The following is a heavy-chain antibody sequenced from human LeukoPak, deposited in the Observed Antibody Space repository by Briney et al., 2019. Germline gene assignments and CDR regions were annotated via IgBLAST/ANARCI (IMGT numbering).Heavy chain of an antibody. J-gene: IGHJ3*02. CDR1: GYTFTSYY. D-gene: IGHD3-22*01. Sequence: ASVKVSCKASGYTFTSYYMHWVRQAPGQGLEWMGIINPSGGSTSYAQKFQGRVTMTRDMSTSTVYMELSSLRSEDTAVYYCATTYYYDSSGYSLGAFDIWGQGTMVTVSS. CDR3: ATTYYYDSSGYSLGAFDI. CDR2: INPSGGST. V-gene: IGHV1-46*01.